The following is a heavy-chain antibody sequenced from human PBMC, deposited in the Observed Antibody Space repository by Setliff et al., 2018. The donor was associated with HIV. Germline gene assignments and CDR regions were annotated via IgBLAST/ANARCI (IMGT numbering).Heavy chain of an antibody. CDR2: IYHSGST. J-gene: IGHJ1*01. CDR3: ARQWRDQYNSGVSTEYFQH. D-gene: IGHD3-22*01. CDR1: AYPISSGYY. V-gene: IGHV4-38-2*01. Sequence: PSETLSLTCAVSAYPISSGYYWGWIRQPPGKGLEWIGSIYHSGSTYYNPSLMSRVTISVDTSKNQFSLKLRPVTAADTAVYYCARQWRDQYNSGVSTEYFQHWGLGTLVTVSS.